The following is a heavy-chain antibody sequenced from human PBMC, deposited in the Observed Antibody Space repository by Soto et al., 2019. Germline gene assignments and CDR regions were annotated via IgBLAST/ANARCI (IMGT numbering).Heavy chain of an antibody. D-gene: IGHD6-6*01. J-gene: IGHJ6*02. CDR3: ARVKQLVEHYYYGMDV. Sequence: QVQLVQSGAEVKKPGSSVKVSCKASGGTFSSYAISWVRQAPGQGLEWMGGVIPSFGTANYAQKFQGRVTITADKSTSTAYMELSSLRSEDTAVYYCARVKQLVEHYYYGMDVWGQGTTVTVSS. CDR1: GGTFSSYA. CDR2: VIPSFGTA. V-gene: IGHV1-69*06.